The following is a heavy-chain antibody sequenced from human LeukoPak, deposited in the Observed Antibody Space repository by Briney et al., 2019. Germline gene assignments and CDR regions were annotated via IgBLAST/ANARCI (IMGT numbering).Heavy chain of an antibody. Sequence: GGSLRLSCAASGFTFSSYEMNWVRQAPGKGLEWVTYISSSGSTIYYADSVKGRFTISRHHAKNSLYLQMNSLRAEDTAVYYCARDSTHCSSTSCYFDYWGQGTLVTVSS. D-gene: IGHD2-2*01. CDR1: GFTFSSYE. CDR2: ISSSGSTI. CDR3: ARDSTHCSSTSCYFDY. J-gene: IGHJ4*02. V-gene: IGHV3-48*03.